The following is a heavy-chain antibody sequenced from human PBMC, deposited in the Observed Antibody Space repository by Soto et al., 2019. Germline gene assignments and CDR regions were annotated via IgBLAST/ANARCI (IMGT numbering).Heavy chain of an antibody. V-gene: IGHV4-59*01. CDR3: ARVNVVVGNWFDH. J-gene: IGHJ5*02. Sequence: SETLSLTCTVSGGSISSYYWSWIRQPPGKGLEWIGYIYYSGSTNYNPSLKSRVTISVDTSKNQFSLKLSSVAAADTAVYYCARVNVVVGNWFDHWGQGTLVTVSS. CDR1: GGSISSYY. D-gene: IGHD2-15*01. CDR2: IYYSGST.